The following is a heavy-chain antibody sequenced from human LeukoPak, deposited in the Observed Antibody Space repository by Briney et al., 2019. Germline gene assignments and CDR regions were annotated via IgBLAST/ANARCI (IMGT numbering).Heavy chain of an antibody. CDR3: AKGYKQLWFYYFDY. J-gene: IGHJ4*02. V-gene: IGHV3-30-3*01. D-gene: IGHD5-18*01. CDR1: GFSFSSYA. CDR2: ISYDGSNK. Sequence: GGSLRLSCATSGFSFSSYAMHWIRQAPGKGLEWVALISYDGSNKYYADSVKGRITISRDNSKNILNLQMNSLRAEDTAVYYCAKGYKQLWFYYFDYWGQGTLVTVSS.